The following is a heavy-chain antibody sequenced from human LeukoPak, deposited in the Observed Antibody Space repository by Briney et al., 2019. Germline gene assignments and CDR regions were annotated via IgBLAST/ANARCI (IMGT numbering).Heavy chain of an antibody. J-gene: IGHJ4*02. CDR2: IKQDGSEK. CDR3: AKEAGDYGQY. CDR1: GFTFSDYW. Sequence: GGSLRLSCAASGFTFSDYWMSWVRQAPGKGLEWVANIKQDGSEKYYVDSVKGRFTISRDNSKSTLYLQMNSLRAEDTAVYYCAKEAGDYGQYWGQGTLVTVSS. D-gene: IGHD4-17*01. V-gene: IGHV3-7*03.